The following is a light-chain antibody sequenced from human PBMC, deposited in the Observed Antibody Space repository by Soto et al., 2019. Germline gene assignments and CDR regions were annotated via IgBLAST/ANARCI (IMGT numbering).Light chain of an antibody. Sequence: DIQMTQSPSSLTASAGERVTITCRASQSITSLLNWYQQKPGKAPNLLIYGASNLQSGVPSRFSGSGSGTDFTLTISSLQPEDFATYYCQQTYNTRRTFGQGTKVEIK. CDR1: QSITSL. J-gene: IGKJ1*01. V-gene: IGKV1-39*01. CDR2: GAS. CDR3: QQTYNTRRT.